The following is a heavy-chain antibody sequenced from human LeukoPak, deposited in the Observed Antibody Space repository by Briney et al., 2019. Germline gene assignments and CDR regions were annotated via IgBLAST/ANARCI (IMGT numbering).Heavy chain of an antibody. V-gene: IGHV3-15*01. CDR3: TTLVEYYYDSSGYPSDY. D-gene: IGHD3-22*01. Sequence: GGSLRLSCAASGFTFSNTWISWVRQAPGKGLEWVGRIKSKTDGGTTDYAAPVKGRFTISRDDSKNTLYLQMNSLKTEDTAVYYCTTLVEYYYDSSGYPSDYWGQGTLVTVSS. CDR1: GFTFSNTW. J-gene: IGHJ4*02. CDR2: IKSKTDGGTT.